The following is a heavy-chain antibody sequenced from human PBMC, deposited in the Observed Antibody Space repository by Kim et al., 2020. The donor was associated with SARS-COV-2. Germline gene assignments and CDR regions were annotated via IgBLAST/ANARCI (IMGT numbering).Heavy chain of an antibody. V-gene: IGHV3-33*05. CDR1: GFTFSSYG. Sequence: GGSLRLSCAASGFTFSSYGMHWVRQAPGKGLEWVAVISYDGSNKYYADSVKGRFTISRDNSKNTLYLQMNSLRAEDTAVYYCAREGLTMVRGVITRFDYWGQGTLVTVSS. D-gene: IGHD3-10*01. CDR2: ISYDGSNK. J-gene: IGHJ4*02. CDR3: AREGLTMVRGVITRFDY.